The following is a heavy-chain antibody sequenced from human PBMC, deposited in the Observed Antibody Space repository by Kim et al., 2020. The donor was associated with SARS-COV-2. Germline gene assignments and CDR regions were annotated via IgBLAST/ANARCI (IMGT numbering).Heavy chain of an antibody. J-gene: IGHJ5*02. D-gene: IGHD6-13*01. CDR3: ARDIAANWFDP. Sequence: DPTPRVRVTIPVDTSKNQFSLRLSSVTAPDTAVYYCARDIAANWFDPWGQGTLVTVSS. V-gene: IGHV4-39*07.